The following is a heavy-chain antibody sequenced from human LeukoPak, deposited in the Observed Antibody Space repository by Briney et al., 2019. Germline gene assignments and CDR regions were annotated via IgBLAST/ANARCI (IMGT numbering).Heavy chain of an antibody. D-gene: IGHD1-1*01. CDR2: ISYDGSNK. V-gene: IGHV3-30*04. J-gene: IGHJ4*02. CDR3: AKEVRVGTEPGTAFDY. Sequence: GGSLRLSCAASGFTFSSYAMHWVRQAPGKGLEWVAVISYDGSNKYYADSVKGRFTISRDNSKNTLYLQMNSLRAEDTAVYYCAKEVRVGTEPGTAFDYWGQGTLVTVSS. CDR1: GFTFSSYA.